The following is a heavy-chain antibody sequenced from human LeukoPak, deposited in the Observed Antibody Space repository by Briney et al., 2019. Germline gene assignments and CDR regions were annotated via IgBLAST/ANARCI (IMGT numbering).Heavy chain of an antibody. CDR3: ARDYLSGSGPNPPPFDY. CDR2: ISAYNGNT. J-gene: IGHJ4*02. D-gene: IGHD3-10*01. Sequence: ASVKVSCKASGYTFTSYGISWVRQAPGQGLEWMGWISAYNGNTNYAQKLQGRVTMTTDTSTSTAYMELRSLRSDDTAVYYCARDYLSGSGPNPPPFDYWGQGTLVTVSS. CDR1: GYTFTSYG. V-gene: IGHV1-18*01.